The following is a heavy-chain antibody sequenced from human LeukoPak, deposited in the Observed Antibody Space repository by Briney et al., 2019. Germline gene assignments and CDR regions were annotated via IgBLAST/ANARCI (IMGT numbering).Heavy chain of an antibody. V-gene: IGHV3-23*01. CDR2: ISGPGGGT. D-gene: IGHD6-13*01. Sequence: PGGSLRLSCAASGFTFSTYGMNWVRQAPGKGLEWVSAISGPGGGTYYADSVKGRFTISRDNAKNSLYLQMNSLRAEDTAVYYCVPPKAAAGEFDYWGQGTLVTVSS. J-gene: IGHJ4*02. CDR1: GFTFSTYG. CDR3: VPPKAAAGEFDY.